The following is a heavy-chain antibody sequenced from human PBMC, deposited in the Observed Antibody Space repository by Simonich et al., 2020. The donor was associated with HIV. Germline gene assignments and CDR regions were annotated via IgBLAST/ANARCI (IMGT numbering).Heavy chain of an antibody. V-gene: IGHV3-30*07. Sequence: QVQLVESGGGVVQPGRSLRLSCAASGFTFSRYAMHWVRQAPGKGLEWVAVISYVGSNKYYADSVKGRFTIARDNSKNTLYLQMNSLRAEDTAVYYCASGGSISSVWADDYWGQGTLVTVSS. D-gene: IGHD3-16*01. CDR1: GFTFSRYA. J-gene: IGHJ4*02. CDR3: ASGGSISSVWADDY. CDR2: ISYVGSNK.